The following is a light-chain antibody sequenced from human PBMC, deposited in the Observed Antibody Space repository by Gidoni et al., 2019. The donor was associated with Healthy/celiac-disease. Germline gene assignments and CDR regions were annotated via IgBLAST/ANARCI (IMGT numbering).Light chain of an antibody. CDR2: DAS. Sequence: ELVSTQSPATRSLSPGERATLACRASQSVSSYLAWYQQKPGQAPRLLIYDASNRATGIPARFSGSGSGTDFTLTISSLEPEDFAVYYCQQRSNWPRGTFGQXTKLEIK. CDR3: QQRSNWPRGT. J-gene: IGKJ2*02. CDR1: QSVSSY. V-gene: IGKV3-11*01.